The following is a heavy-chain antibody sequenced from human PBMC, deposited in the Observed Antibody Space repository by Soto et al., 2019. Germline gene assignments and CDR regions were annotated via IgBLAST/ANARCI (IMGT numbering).Heavy chain of an antibody. J-gene: IGHJ6*02. CDR1: GYSISSGYY. CDR3: AGLTGIAVAGPTGYYYYGMDV. V-gene: IGHV4-38-2*01. CDR2: IYHSGST. Sequence: SETLSLTCAVSGYSISSGYYWGWIRQPPGKGLEWIGSIYHSGSTYYNPSLKSRVTISVDTSKNQFSLKLSSVTAADTAVYYCAGLTGIAVAGPTGYYYYGMDVWGQGTTVTVSS. D-gene: IGHD6-19*01.